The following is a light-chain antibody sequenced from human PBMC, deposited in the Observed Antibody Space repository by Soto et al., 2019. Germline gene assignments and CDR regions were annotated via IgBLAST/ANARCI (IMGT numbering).Light chain of an antibody. J-gene: IGKJ1*01. CDR3: QQRSRRPPTWT. V-gene: IGKV3-11*01. Sequence: EIVLTQSPATLSLSPGERATLSCRASQNIGNYLAWYQQKPGQAPRLLIYEASNRATGIPARFSGSGSGTDFTLTISRLEPEDFAVYYCQQRSRRPPTWTFGQGTRVEIK. CDR2: EAS. CDR1: QNIGNY.